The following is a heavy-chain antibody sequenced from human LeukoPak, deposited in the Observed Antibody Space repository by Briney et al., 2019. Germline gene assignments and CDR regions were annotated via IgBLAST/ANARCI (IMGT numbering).Heavy chain of an antibody. J-gene: IGHJ3*02. CDR3: ARDRAMVRGVIPDAFDI. D-gene: IGHD3-10*01. V-gene: IGHV4-61*02. Sequence: SETPSLTCTVSGGSISSGSYYWSWIRQPAGKGLEWIGRIYTSGSTNYNPSLKSRVTISVDTSKNQFSLKLSSVTAADTAVYYCARDRAMVRGVIPDAFDIWGQGTMVTVSS. CDR1: GGSISSGSYY. CDR2: IYTSGST.